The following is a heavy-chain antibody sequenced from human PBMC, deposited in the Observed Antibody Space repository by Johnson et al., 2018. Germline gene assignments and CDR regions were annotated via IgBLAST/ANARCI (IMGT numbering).Heavy chain of an antibody. J-gene: IGHJ6*03. D-gene: IGHD2-21*01. V-gene: IGHV4-59*01. CDR1: GGSISSYY. CDR2: IYDSGST. CDR3: ARGVITVLRRLHYMDV. Sequence: QVQLQESGPGLVKPSETLSLTRTVSGGSISSYYWSWNRQSPGKGLEGIGYIYDSGSTNYNPSLKSLVTIPVDMSKNHFSLKLSSVTAADTAGYFCARGVITVLRRLHYMDVWGRGTTVTVSS.